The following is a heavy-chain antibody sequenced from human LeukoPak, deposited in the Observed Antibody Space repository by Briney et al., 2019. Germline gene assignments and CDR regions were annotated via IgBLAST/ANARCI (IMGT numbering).Heavy chain of an antibody. CDR1: GGSISSSSSY. J-gene: IGHJ2*01. CDR3: ARYESSAYGIDV. CDR2: IYYSGST. Sequence: SETLSLTCTVSGGSISSSSSYWGWIRQPPGMGLEWIGSIYYSGSTYYNPPLKSRVTISVDTSKNQFSLKVTSVAAADTAVYYCARYESSAYGIDVWGRGTLVTVSS. V-gene: IGHV4-39*01. D-gene: IGHD3-22*01.